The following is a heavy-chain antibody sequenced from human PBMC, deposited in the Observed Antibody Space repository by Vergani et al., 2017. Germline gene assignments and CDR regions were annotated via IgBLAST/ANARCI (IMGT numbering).Heavy chain of an antibody. V-gene: IGHV4-38-2*01. CDR2: IYHSGST. J-gene: IGHJ5*02. CDR3: ARTTYGSGSYYGVA. CDR1: GYSISSGYY. Sequence: QVQLQESGPGLVKPSETLSLTCAVSGYSISSGYYWGWIRQPPGKGLEWIGSIYHSGSTYYNPSLKSRATISVDTSKNQFSLKLSSVTAADTAVYYCARTTYGSGSYYGVAWGQGTLVTVSS. D-gene: IGHD3-10*01.